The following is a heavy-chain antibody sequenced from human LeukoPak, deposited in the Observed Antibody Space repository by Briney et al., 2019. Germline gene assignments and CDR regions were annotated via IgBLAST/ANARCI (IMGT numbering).Heavy chain of an antibody. D-gene: IGHD3-22*01. J-gene: IGHJ4*02. Sequence: GGSLRLSCAASGFTFSSFSMNWVRQAPGKGLEWVALISYDGTDKYYADSVKGRFTISRDNSKNTLYLQMNSLRAEDTAVYYCAKLDYYDTSVYYYDYFDYWGQGTLVTVSS. CDR3: AKLDYYDTSVYYYDYFDY. CDR2: ISYDGTDK. V-gene: IGHV3-30*18. CDR1: GFTFSSFS.